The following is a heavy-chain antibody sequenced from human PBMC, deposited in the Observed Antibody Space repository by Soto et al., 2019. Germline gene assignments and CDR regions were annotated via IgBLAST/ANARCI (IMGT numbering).Heavy chain of an antibody. CDR2: IYYSGST. Sequence: SDTLSLTCTFSSGSISSSSYYLGWIRQPPGKGLEWIGSIYYSGSTYYNPSLKSRVTISVDTSRNQFSLKLSSVTAADTAVYYYASHYCSRTSRKYFYNYYMDVWGKGTTVTVSS. J-gene: IGHJ6*03. D-gene: IGHD6-13*01. V-gene: IGHV4-39*01. CDR1: SGSISSSSYY. CDR3: ASHYCSRTSRKYFYNYYMDV.